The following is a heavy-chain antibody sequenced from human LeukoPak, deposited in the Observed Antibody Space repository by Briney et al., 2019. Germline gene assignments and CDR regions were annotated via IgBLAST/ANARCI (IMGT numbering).Heavy chain of an antibody. V-gene: IGHV3-7*01. J-gene: IGHJ4*02. D-gene: IGHD3-3*02. CDR2: IKQDGSER. CDR1: GFTFSSYW. CDR3: ARAGISGWAYYFDY. Sequence: GGSLRLFCAASGFTFSSYWMSWVRQAPGKGLDWVANIKQDGSERYYVDSVKGRFTISRDNAKNSLYLQMNSLRAEDTAVYYCARAGISGWAYYFDYWGQGALVTVSS.